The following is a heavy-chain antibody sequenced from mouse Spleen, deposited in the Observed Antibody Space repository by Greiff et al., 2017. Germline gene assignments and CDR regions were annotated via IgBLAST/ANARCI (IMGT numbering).Heavy chain of an antibody. V-gene: IGHV1-64*01. Sequence: QVQLKQPGAELVKPGASVKLSCKASGYTFTSYWMHWVKQRPGQGLEWIGMIHPNSGSTNYNEKFKSKATLTVDKSSSTAYMQLSSLTSEDSAVYYCARGPQLGREDWFAYWGQGTLVTVSA. CDR3: ARGPQLGREDWFAY. CDR2: IHPNSGST. J-gene: IGHJ3*01. CDR1: GYTFTSYW. D-gene: IGHD4-1*02.